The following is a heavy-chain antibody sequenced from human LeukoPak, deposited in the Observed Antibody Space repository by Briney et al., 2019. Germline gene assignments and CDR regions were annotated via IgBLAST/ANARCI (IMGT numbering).Heavy chain of an antibody. CDR3: ARTPPYDSSGYYDYYFDS. CDR1: GYTFTGYY. D-gene: IGHD3-22*01. J-gene: IGHJ4*02. CDR2: INPNSGGT. V-gene: IGHV1-2*02. Sequence: ASVQVSCKASGYTFTGYYMHWVRQAPGQGLEWMGWINPNSGGTNYAQKLQESVTMTSDTSISTAYMGLCRLRSDGTAVYFCARTPPYDSSGYYDYYFDSWGQGALVTVSS.